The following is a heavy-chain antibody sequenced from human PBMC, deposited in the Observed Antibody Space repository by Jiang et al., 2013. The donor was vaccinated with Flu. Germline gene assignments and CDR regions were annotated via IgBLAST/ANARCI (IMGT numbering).Heavy chain of an antibody. Sequence: SVKISCQASGYNFVFYYIHWVRQAPGQGPEWMGLIDPSGGTTTYAQKLGGRLTLTSSASSATVYMELNSLTYEDTAVYFCARMGSVSTSGGASGFIDLWGRGTQVTVFS. D-gene: IGHD3-16*01. V-gene: IGHV1-46*04. CDR1: GYNFVFYY. CDR2: IDPSGGTT. CDR3: ARMGSVSTSGGASGFIDL. J-gene: IGHJ2*01.